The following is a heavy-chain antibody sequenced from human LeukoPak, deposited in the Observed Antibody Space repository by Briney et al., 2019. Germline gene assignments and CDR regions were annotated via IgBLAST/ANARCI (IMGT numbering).Heavy chain of an antibody. J-gene: IGHJ6*03. CDR1: GGTFSSYA. V-gene: IGHV1-69*05. Sequence: ASVKVSCKASGGTFSSYAISWVRQAPGQGLEWMGGIIPIFGTANYAQKFQGRVTITTDESTSTAYMELSSLRSEDTAVYYCARDSSEYSSGWYRWAGGYYYYMDVWGKGTTVTVSS. D-gene: IGHD6-19*01. CDR3: ARDSSEYSSGWYRWAGGYYYYMDV. CDR2: IIPIFGTA.